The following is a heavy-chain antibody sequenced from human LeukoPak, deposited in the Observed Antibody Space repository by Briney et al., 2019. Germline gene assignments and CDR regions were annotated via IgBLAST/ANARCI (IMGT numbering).Heavy chain of an antibody. CDR2: IYHSGST. Sequence: PSETLSLTCTVSGGSISSGRYYWSWIRQPPGKGLEWIGRIYHSGSTYYNPSLKSRVTISVDTPKNQFSLKLSSVTAADTAVYYCARDLGYCSGGSCYSPDYDDYWGQGTLVTVSS. V-gene: IGHV4-39*07. D-gene: IGHD2-15*01. CDR1: GGSISSGRYY. CDR3: ARDLGYCSGGSCYSPDYDDY. J-gene: IGHJ4*02.